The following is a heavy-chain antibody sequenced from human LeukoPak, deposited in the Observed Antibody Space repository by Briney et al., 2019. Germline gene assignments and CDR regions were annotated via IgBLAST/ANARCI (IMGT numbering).Heavy chain of an antibody. J-gene: IGHJ4*02. D-gene: IGHD6-19*01. CDR3: ARDPSRLVAAGHLDY. V-gene: IGHV3-30*04. Sequence: PGSSLRLSCAAPGFIFSSFTMHWVRQAPGKGLEWVAVTSYYGSHTYYADSFNGRFIISRDNSKDTLFLQMNSLKIDDTAVYYCARDPSRLVAAGHLDYWGQGIPVAVSS. CDR1: GFIFSSFT. CDR2: TSYYGSHT.